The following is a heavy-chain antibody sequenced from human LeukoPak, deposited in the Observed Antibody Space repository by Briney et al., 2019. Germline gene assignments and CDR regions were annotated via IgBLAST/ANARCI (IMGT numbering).Heavy chain of an antibody. CDR3: ARDPRGIAAVRFDY. CDR2: ISSSGSTI. D-gene: IGHD6-13*01. V-gene: IGHV3-11*01. Sequence: PGGSLRLSCAASGFTFSDYYMSWIRQAPGKGLEWVSYISSSGSTIYYADSVKGRFTISRDNAKNSLYLQMNSLRAEDTAVYYYARDPRGIAAVRFDYWGQGTLVTVSS. CDR1: GFTFSDYY. J-gene: IGHJ4*02.